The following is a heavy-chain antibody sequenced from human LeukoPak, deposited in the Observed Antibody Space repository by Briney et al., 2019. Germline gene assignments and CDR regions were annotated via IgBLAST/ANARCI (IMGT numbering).Heavy chain of an antibody. CDR2: ISGSGDST. Sequence: PGGSLRLSCAASGFTFNSYDMSWVRQAPGKGLEWVSAISGSGDSTYYADSVKGRFTISRDNSKNTLYLQMSSLRAEDTAVYYCAKDKWWFGEYDAFDIWGQGTMVTVSS. D-gene: IGHD3-10*01. CDR1: GFTFNSYD. CDR3: AKDKWWFGEYDAFDI. V-gene: IGHV3-23*01. J-gene: IGHJ3*02.